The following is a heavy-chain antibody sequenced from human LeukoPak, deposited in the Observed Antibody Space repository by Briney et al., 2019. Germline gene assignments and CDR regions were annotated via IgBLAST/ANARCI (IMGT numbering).Heavy chain of an antibody. Sequence: GGSLRLSCAASGFTFSNSAMNWVRQVPGKGLEWVSSIDYDSSHIYYAASVRGRFTISRDNARNSVYLQMNSLRVEDTAVYYCARDPLRYVCVGHYDYWGQGTLVAVSS. CDR1: GFTFSNSA. CDR2: IDYDSSHI. V-gene: IGHV3-21*01. CDR3: ARDPLRYVCVGHYDY. D-gene: IGHD3-9*01. J-gene: IGHJ4*02.